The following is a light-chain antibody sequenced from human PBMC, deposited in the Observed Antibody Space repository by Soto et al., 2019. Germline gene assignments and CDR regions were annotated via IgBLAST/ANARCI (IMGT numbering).Light chain of an antibody. CDR1: QSISSY. V-gene: IGKV1-39*01. CDR2: AAS. CDR3: QHSYTLPRV. J-gene: IGKJ1*01. Sequence: DIQMTQSPSSLSASVGDRVTITCRASQSISSYLNWYQQKPGNAPKLLIYAASSLQSGVPSRFSGSGSGTDFTLTISSLQPEDFATYYCQHSYTLPRVFGQGTKVEIK.